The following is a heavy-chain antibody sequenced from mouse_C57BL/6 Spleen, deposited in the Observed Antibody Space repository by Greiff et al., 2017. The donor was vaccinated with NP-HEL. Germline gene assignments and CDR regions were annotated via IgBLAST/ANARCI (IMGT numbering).Heavy chain of an antibody. V-gene: IGHV1-55*01. D-gene: IGHD1-1*01. CDR3: AREGVYYYALDY. Sequence: VQLQQPGAELVKPGASVKMSCKASGYTFTSYWITWVKQRPGQGLEWIGDIYPGSGSTNYNEKFKSKATLTVDTSSSTAYMQLSSLTSEDSAVYYCAREGVYYYALDYWGQGTTLTVSS. CDR2: IYPGSGST. J-gene: IGHJ2*01. CDR1: GYTFTSYW.